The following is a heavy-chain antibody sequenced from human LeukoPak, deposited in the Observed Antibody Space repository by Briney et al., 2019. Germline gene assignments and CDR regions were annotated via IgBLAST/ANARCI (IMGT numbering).Heavy chain of an antibody. CDR3: ARAYCGGDCYDGFDY. Sequence: GGSLTLSCAASGFTFSSYSMSWIRQAPGKGLEWVSYISSSGSSISYADSVKGRFTISRDNAKNSLYLQMNSLRADDTAVYYCARAYCGGDCYDGFDYWGQGTLVTVSS. J-gene: IGHJ4*02. D-gene: IGHD2-21*02. CDR1: GFTFSSYS. V-gene: IGHV3-48*04. CDR2: ISSSGSSI.